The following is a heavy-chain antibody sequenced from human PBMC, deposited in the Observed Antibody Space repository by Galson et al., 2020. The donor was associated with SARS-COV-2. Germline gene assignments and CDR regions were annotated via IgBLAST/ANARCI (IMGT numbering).Heavy chain of an antibody. V-gene: IGHV3-9*01. Sequence: GGSLRLSCAASGFTFDDYAMHWVRQAPGKGLEWVSGISWNSGSIGYADSVKGRFTISRDNAKNSLYLQMNSLRAEDTALYYCAKEAQIIYMFHYYYYMDVWGKGTTVTVSS. CDR3: AKEAQIIYMFHYYYYMDV. D-gene: IGHD3-10*02. J-gene: IGHJ6*03. CDR2: ISWNSGSI. CDR1: GFTFDDYA.